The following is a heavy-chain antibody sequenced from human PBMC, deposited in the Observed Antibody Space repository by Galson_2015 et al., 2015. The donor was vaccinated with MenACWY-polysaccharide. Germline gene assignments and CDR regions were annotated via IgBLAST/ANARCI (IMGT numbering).Heavy chain of an antibody. D-gene: IGHD6-13*01. Sequence: ASGFTFSNSWMSWVRQAPGKGLDWVGRIQSKTDGGTTDYAAPVKGRFTISRDDSKNTLYLQMNSLKTEDTAVYYCTTAGAAGIDFDYWGQGTLVTVSS. V-gene: IGHV3-15*01. J-gene: IGHJ4*02. CDR1: GFTFSNSW. CDR3: TTAGAAGIDFDY. CDR2: IQSKTDGGTT.